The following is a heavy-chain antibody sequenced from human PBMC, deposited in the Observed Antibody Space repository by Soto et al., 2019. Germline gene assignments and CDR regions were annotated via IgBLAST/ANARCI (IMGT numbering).Heavy chain of an antibody. V-gene: IGHV3-23*01. CDR2: ISGSGGST. D-gene: IGHD2-15*01. Sequence: EVQLLESGGGLVQPGGSLRLSCAASGFTFSSYAMSWVRQAPGKGLEWVSAISGSGGSTYYADSVKGRITISRDNSKNTLYLQMNSLRAEDTAVYYCAKTSVVPSFLWYFDLWGRGTLVTVSS. CDR3: AKTSVVPSFLWYFDL. CDR1: GFTFSSYA. J-gene: IGHJ2*01.